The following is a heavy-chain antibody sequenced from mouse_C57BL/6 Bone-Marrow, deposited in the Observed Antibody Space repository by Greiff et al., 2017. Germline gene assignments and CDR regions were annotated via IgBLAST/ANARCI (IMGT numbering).Heavy chain of an antibody. V-gene: IGHV14-4*01. CDR1: GFNIKDDY. Sequence: EVQLQQSGAELVRPGASVKLSCTASGFNIKDDYMHWVKQRPEQGLEWIGWIDPENGDTEYASKFQGKATITADTSSNTAYLQLSSLTSEDTAVYYGTSYYYGSWFAYWGQGTLVTVSA. J-gene: IGHJ3*01. D-gene: IGHD1-1*01. CDR3: TSYYYGSWFAY. CDR2: IDPENGDT.